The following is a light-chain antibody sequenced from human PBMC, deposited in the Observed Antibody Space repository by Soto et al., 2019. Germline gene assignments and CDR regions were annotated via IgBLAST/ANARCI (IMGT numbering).Light chain of an antibody. CDR1: ASTVGRNY. CDR2: RNS. CDR3: AAWDDNLSGLYA. Sequence: QSVRTQSPSASGTPGQRVTISCSGSASTVGRNYVYWYQQLPGTAPKLLIYRNSQRPSGVPDRFSGSKSGTSASLAISGLRSEDEADYSCAAWDDNLSGLYAFGPGTKVTVL. J-gene: IGLJ1*01. V-gene: IGLV1-47*01.